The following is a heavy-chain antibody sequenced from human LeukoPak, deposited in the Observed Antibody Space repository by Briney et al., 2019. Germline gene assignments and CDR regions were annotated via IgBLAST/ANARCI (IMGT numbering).Heavy chain of an antibody. CDR3: TRHEGVVAGICRAYDI. Sequence: AEAVRLSCAASGFTFSNYAMSWIRRAAGNGLEWVSLIPESGAHSSSTASVERPFTSSRDPPKNTCFLQMHSLRAEATAVYYSTRHEGVVAGICRAYDIWGQRTMVTVSP. CDR1: GFTFSNYA. D-gene: IGHD6-19*01. V-gene: IGHV3-23*01. J-gene: IGHJ3*02. CDR2: IPESGAHS.